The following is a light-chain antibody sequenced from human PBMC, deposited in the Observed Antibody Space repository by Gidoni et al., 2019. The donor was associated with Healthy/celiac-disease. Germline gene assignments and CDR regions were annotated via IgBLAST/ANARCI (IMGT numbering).Light chain of an antibody. J-gene: IGKJ2*01. Sequence: GSSIHWYQQKPDQSPKLLIKYASQSISGVPSRISGSGSGTDFTLTINSLEAEDAATYYYHQSSSLPHTFGQGTKLEIK. CDR3: HQSSSLPHT. CDR1: GSS. CDR2: YAS. V-gene: IGKV6-21*02.